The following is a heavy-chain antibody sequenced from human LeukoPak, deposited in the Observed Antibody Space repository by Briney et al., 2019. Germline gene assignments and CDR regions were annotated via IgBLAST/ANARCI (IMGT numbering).Heavy chain of an antibody. CDR1: GFTFSSYW. V-gene: IGHV3-74*01. J-gene: IGHJ4*02. Sequence: GGSLRLSCAASGFTFSSYWMHWVRQAPGKGLVWVSRINSDGSSTSYADSVKGRFTISRDNAENTLYLQMNSLRAEDTAVYYCARVSGYGSGSYPDYWGQGTLVTVSS. D-gene: IGHD3-10*01. CDR3: ARVSGYGSGSYPDY. CDR2: INSDGSST.